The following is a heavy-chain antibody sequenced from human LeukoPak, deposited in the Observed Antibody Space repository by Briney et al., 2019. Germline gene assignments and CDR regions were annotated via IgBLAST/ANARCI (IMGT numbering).Heavy chain of an antibody. CDR3: ARGALYYYDSSPTQPDY. D-gene: IGHD3-22*01. CDR2: IKQDGSEK. J-gene: IGHJ4*02. V-gene: IGHV3-7*01. Sequence: GGSLRLSCIASGFTVTNAWISWVRQAPGKGLEWVANIKQDGSEKYYVDSVKGRFTISRDNAKNSLYLQMNSLRAEDTAVYYCARGALYYYDSSPTQPDYWGQGTLVTVSS. CDR1: GFTVTNAW.